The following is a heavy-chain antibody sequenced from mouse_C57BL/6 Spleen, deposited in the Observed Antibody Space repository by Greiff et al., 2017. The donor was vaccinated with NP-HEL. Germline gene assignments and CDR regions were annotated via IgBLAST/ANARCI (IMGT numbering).Heavy chain of an antibody. J-gene: IGHJ1*03. CDR3: ARSEGYYGSPPYWYFDV. CDR1: GYTFTSYW. D-gene: IGHD1-1*01. V-gene: IGHV1-69*01. Sequence: QVQLQQPGAELVMPGASVKLSCKASGYTFTSYWMHWVKQRPGQGLEWIGEIDPSDSYTNYNQKFKGKSTLTVDKSSSTAYMQLSSLTSEDSAVYYCARSEGYYGSPPYWYFDVWGTGTTVSVSS. CDR2: IDPSDSYT.